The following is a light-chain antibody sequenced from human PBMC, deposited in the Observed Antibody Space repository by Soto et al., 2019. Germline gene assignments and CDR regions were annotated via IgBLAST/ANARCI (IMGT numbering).Light chain of an antibody. CDR3: QRDDSLST. CDR1: QSVRSNF. J-gene: IGKJ1*01. Sequence: EIVLTQSPGTLSLSPGERATLSCRASQSVRSNFLAWYQQKPGQAPRLLIYGASNRATGIPDRFSGSGSGTDFTLTITRLEPEDFAMYYCQRDDSLSTFGQGTKVEI. CDR2: GAS. V-gene: IGKV3-20*01.